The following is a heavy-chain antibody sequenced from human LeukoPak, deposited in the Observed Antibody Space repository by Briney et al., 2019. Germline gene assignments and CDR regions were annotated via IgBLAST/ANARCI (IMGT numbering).Heavy chain of an antibody. D-gene: IGHD2-8*01. CDR3: ARGRGCTNGVCGRGYYYYYMDV. Sequence: RASVKVSCKASGYTFTSYDINWVRQATGQGHEWMGWMNPNSGNTGYAQKFQGRVTITRNTSISTAYMELSSLRSEDTAVYYCARGRGCTNGVCGRGYYYYYMDVWGKGTTVTVSS. CDR1: GYTFTSYD. CDR2: MNPNSGNT. V-gene: IGHV1-8*03. J-gene: IGHJ6*03.